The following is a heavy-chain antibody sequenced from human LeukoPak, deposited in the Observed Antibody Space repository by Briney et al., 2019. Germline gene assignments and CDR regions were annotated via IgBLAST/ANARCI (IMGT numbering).Heavy chain of an antibody. CDR1: GGTFSSYA. V-gene: IGHV1-69*13. J-gene: IGHJ6*02. CDR3: ARERLTAQAFYYYYGMDV. CDR2: IIPIFGTA. D-gene: IGHD3-9*01. Sequence: SVKVSCKASGGTFSSYAISWVRQAPGQGLEWMGGIIPIFGTANYAQKFQGRVTITADESTSTAYMELSSLRSEDTAVYYCARERLTAQAFYYYYGMDVWGQGTTVTVSS.